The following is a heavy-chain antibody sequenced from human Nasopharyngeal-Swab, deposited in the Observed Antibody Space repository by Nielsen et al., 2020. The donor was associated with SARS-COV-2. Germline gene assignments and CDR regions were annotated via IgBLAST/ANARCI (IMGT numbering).Heavy chain of an antibody. J-gene: IGHJ4*02. CDR2: ISSSGSTI. Sequence: GGSLRLSCAASGFTFSDYYMGWIRQAPGKGLEWVSYISSSGSTIYYADSVKGRFTISRDNAKNSLYLQMNSLRAEDTAVYYCARSSGYYYKNFDYWGQGTLVTVSS. CDR1: GFTFSDYY. V-gene: IGHV3-11*04. D-gene: IGHD3-22*01. CDR3: ARSSGYYYKNFDY.